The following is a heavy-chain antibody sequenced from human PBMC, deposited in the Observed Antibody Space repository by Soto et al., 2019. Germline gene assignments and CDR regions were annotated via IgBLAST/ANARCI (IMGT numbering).Heavy chain of an antibody. Sequence: GGSLRLSCAASGFTYITYTMHWVRQAPCKGLEWVAVISYDGNNKFYADSVKGRFTISRDSTKQTLYLQMNSLRPDDTAVYYCGKGGYYSDSWGQGVLVTVSS. V-gene: IGHV3-30-3*01. J-gene: IGHJ5*01. CDR3: GKGGYYSDS. CDR1: GFTYITYT. CDR2: ISYDGNNK. D-gene: IGHD3-3*01.